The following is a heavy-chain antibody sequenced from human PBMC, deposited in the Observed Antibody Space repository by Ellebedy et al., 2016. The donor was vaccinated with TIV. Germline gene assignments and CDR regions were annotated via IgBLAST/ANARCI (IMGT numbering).Heavy chain of an antibody. CDR3: ARDTTTFGTSRFDL. J-gene: IGHJ4*02. V-gene: IGHV3-30*09. Sequence: GESLKISXIGSGFSFEGYAIHWVRQAPGRGLEWLASISFDGIFKDFAASVRGRFDISRDNVRSSVYLDMNSLSSDDEGLYYCARDTTTFGTSRFDLWGQGTLVTVSS. CDR2: ISFDGIFK. CDR1: GFSFEGYA. D-gene: IGHD3-10*01.